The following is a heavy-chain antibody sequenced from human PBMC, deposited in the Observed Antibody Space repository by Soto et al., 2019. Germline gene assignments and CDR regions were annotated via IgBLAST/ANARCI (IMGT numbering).Heavy chain of an antibody. CDR3: ARHFSVDHFDY. CDR1: GDSITSNSYF. CDR2: IYYSGST. V-gene: IGHV4-39*01. J-gene: IGHJ4*02. D-gene: IGHD3-9*01. Sequence: SETLSLTCTVSGDSITSNSYFWAWIRQPPGKGLEWIGSIYYSGSTYHNPSLKSRVTISVDRSNNQFSLKLTSVTAADTAVYYCARHFSVDHFDYWGQGALVTVSS.